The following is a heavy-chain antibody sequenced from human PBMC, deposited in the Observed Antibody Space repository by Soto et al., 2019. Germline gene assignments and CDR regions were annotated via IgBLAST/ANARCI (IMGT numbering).Heavy chain of an antibody. V-gene: IGHV4-31*03. J-gene: IGHJ4*02. Sequence: PSETQSLTCTVSGGSSSGGGVYWSWIRQHPGKGLECIGYIYDSGSTYYNPSLKGRVSISVDTSRNQFSLKLTSVTAADTAVYYCARDQGYSGYASYFDYWGQGALVTVSS. D-gene: IGHD5-12*01. CDR2: IYDSGST. CDR1: GGSSSGGGVY. CDR3: ARDQGYSGYASYFDY.